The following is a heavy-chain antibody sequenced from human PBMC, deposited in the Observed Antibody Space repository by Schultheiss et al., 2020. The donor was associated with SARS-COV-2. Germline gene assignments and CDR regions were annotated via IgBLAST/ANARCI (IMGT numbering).Heavy chain of an antibody. J-gene: IGHJ4*02. D-gene: IGHD2-2*01. V-gene: IGHV3-33*01. CDR1: GFTFTAYG. CDR3: ARDLWDTYCSSSRCSYFDY. Sequence: GESLKISCATSGFTFTAYGIHWVRQAPGKGLEWVAVIWHDGGKEYYADSVKGRFTISKDNSKNTVYLQMNSLRADDTAVYYCARDLWDTYCSSSRCSYFDYWGQGTLVTVSS. CDR2: IWHDGGKE.